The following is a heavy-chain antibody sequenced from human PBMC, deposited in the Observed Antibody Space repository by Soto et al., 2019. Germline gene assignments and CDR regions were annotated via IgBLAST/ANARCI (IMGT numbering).Heavy chain of an antibody. CDR3: ARDVIVVVPAALEYYYYGMDV. J-gene: IGHJ6*02. D-gene: IGHD2-2*01. CDR2: IYYSGST. CDR1: GGSVSSGSYY. Sequence: SETLSLTCTVSGGSVSSGSYYWSWIRQPPGKGLEWIGYIYYSGSTNYNPSLKSRVTISVDTSKNQFSLKLSSVTAADTAVYYCARDVIVVVPAALEYYYYGMDVWGQGTTVTVSS. V-gene: IGHV4-61*01.